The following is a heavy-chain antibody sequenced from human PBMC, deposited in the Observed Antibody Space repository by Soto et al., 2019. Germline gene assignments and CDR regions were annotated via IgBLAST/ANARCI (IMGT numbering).Heavy chain of an antibody. J-gene: IGHJ6*02. V-gene: IGHV1-69*13. D-gene: IGHD6-13*01. CDR2: IIPIFGTA. CDR1: GGTFSSYA. CDR3: ARARAAAGTGYYYGMDV. Sequence: SVKVSCKASGGTFSSYAISWVRQAPGQGLEWMGGIIPIFGTANYAQKFQGRVTITADESTSTAYMELSSLRSEDTAVYYCARARAAAGTGYYYGMDVWGQGTTVTVSS.